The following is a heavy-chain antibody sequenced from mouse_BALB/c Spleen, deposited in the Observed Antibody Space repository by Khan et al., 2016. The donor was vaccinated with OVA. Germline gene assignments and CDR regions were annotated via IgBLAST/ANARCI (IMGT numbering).Heavy chain of an antibody. Sequence: VQLKQSGTVLARPGASVKMSCKASGYSFTSYWMHWVKQRPGQGLDWIGAIYPGISDTRYNQKFKGKAKLTAVTSASTAYMEFSSLTNEDSAVDYWTRSYDSYYCDYWGQGTTLTVSS. CDR2: IYPGISDT. CDR1: GYSFTSYW. V-gene: IGHV1-5*01. J-gene: IGHJ2*01. D-gene: IGHD2-4*01. CDR3: TRSYDSYYCDY.